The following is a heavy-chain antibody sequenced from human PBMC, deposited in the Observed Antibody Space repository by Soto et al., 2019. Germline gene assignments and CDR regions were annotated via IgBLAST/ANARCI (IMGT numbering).Heavy chain of an antibody. D-gene: IGHD3-10*02. CDR2: IYYSGST. J-gene: IGHJ2*01. CDR3: AEDGIGVVRSVSAFLLNRSSDL. V-gene: IGHV4-59*08. Sequence: PPGKGLEWIGYIYYSGSTNYNPDLKSRITISVDTSKNQFSLKLNSVTAADTVFFFHAEDGIGVVRSVSAFLLNRSSDL.